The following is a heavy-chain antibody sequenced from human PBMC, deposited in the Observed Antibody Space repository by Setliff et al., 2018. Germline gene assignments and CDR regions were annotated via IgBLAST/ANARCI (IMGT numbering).Heavy chain of an antibody. D-gene: IGHD3-22*01. J-gene: IGHJ4*02. CDR1: GFTFSSSA. V-gene: IGHV3-23*01. Sequence: GGSLRLSCAASGFTFSSSAMAWVRQAPGKGLEWVSAISNDAYTIHYADSMKGRLTISRDNSKNSVFLQMNSLRVEDTAVYYCARVHYETSTYSPTLFDHWGQGALVTVSS. CDR2: ISNDAYTI. CDR3: ARVHYETSTYSPTLFDH.